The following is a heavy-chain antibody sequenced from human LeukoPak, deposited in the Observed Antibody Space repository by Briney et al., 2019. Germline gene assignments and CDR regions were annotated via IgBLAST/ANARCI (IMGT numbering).Heavy chain of an antibody. CDR2: ISDRSDYI. V-gene: IGHV3-21*01. Sequence: KPGGSLRLSCAACGFTFSTYNMNWVRQAPGKGLEWVSSISDRSDYIYYADSLKGRFSISRDNANNSLYLLMNSLRAEDTAIYYCARGNWNDEGFFDYWGQGILVTVSS. CDR3: ARGNWNDEGFFDY. J-gene: IGHJ4*02. CDR1: GFTFSTYN. D-gene: IGHD1-1*01.